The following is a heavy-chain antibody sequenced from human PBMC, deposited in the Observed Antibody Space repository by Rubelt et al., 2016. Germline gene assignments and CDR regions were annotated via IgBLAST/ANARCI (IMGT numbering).Heavy chain of an antibody. V-gene: IGHV4-39*07. CDR1: GGSISSGSYY. CDR2: VYYSGRT. J-gene: IGHJ4*02. D-gene: IGHD3-16*01. Sequence: QLQLQESGPGLVQPSETLSLTCTVSGGSISSGSYYWGWIRQPPGKELEWLGSVYYSGRTYYNPSLKSPVSMSTDTSKNRFSLKLSSWTAADTAGYYCARVSSLIAVGIDYWGQGTLVTVSS. CDR3: ARVSSLIAVGIDY.